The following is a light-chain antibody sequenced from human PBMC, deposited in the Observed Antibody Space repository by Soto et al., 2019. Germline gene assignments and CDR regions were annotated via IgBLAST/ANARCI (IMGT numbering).Light chain of an antibody. V-gene: IGLV2-14*01. CDR3: KSYAGSNTYV. CDR2: EVS. CDR1: SSDVGGYNY. Sequence: QSALTQPASVSGSPGQSITISCTGTSSDVGGYNYVSWYQQHPGKAPKLMISEVSNRPSGVSNRFSGSKSGNTASLTVSGLQAADEADYFCKSYAGSNTYVFGSGTKVTVL. J-gene: IGLJ1*01.